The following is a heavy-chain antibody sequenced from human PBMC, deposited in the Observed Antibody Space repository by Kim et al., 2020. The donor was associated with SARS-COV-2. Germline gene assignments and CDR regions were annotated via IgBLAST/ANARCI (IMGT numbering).Heavy chain of an antibody. Sequence: ASVKVSCKASGYTFTGYYMHWVRQAPGQGLEWMGRINPNSGGTNYAQKFQGRVTMTRDTSISTAYMELSRLRSDDTAVYYCARDGPQVPYCSSTSCQTPQAFDIWGQGTMVTVSS. J-gene: IGHJ3*02. CDR2: INPNSGGT. CDR1: GYTFTGYY. D-gene: IGHD2-2*01. CDR3: ARDGPQVPYCSSTSCQTPQAFDI. V-gene: IGHV1-2*06.